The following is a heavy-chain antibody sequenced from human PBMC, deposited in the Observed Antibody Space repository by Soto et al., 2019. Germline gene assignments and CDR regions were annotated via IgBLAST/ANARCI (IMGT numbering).Heavy chain of an antibody. CDR2: IGTAGET. V-gene: IGHV3-13*01. Sequence: VQLVESGGGLVQPGGSLRLSCAASGFTFSSYDMHWVRQATGKGLEWVSAIGTAGETYYPGSVKGRFTISRENAKNSLYLQMNSLRAGDTAVYYCAREGCSGGSCYTYGMDVWGNGTTVTVSS. CDR1: GFTFSSYD. D-gene: IGHD2-15*01. CDR3: AREGCSGGSCYTYGMDV. J-gene: IGHJ6*04.